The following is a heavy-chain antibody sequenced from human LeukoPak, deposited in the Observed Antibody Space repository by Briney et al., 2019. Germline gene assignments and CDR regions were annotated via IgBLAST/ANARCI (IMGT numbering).Heavy chain of an antibody. CDR2: IIPILGIA. Sequence: SVNVSCKASGGTFSSYAISWVRQAPGQGLEWMGRIIPILGIANYAQKFQGRVTITADKSTSTAYMELSSLRSEDTAVYYCARGKDYGDSNYYYYYGMDVWGQGTTVTVSS. CDR3: ARGKDYGDSNYYYYYGMDV. D-gene: IGHD4-17*01. CDR1: GGTFSSYA. V-gene: IGHV1-69*04. J-gene: IGHJ6*02.